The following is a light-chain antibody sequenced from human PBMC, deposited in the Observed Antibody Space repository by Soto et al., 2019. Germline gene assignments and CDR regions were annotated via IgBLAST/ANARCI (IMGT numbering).Light chain of an antibody. CDR1: SSNIGSNT. V-gene: IGLV1-44*01. J-gene: IGLJ1*01. CDR3: AAWYDSLNGV. Sequence: QSVLTQPPSASGTPGQRVTISCSGSSSNIGSNTVNWYQQLPGTAPKLLIYSNNQRPSGVPDRFSGSKSGTSASLAISGLQSEDEADYYCAAWYDSLNGVFGTGTKLTVL. CDR2: SNN.